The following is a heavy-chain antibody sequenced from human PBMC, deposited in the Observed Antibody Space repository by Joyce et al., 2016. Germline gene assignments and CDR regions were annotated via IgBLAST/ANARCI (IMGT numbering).Heavy chain of an antibody. CDR3: ARDPTPMTTMPTDY. D-gene: IGHD4-17*01. Sequence: QVQLVQSGAEVKKPGSSVKVSCKTSRNTFSNFAISWVRQAPGKGLEWMGAIVPIFGTANYAQKFQGRLTITADESTSTAYMELSSLRSEDTAIYYCARDPTPMTTMPTDYWGQGTLVTVSS. V-gene: IGHV1-69*01. CDR1: RNTFSNFA. J-gene: IGHJ4*02. CDR2: IVPIFGTA.